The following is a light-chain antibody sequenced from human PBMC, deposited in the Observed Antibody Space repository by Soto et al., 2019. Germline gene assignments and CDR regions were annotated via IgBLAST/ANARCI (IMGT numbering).Light chain of an antibody. CDR3: QQANILPFT. CDR2: AAS. J-gene: IGKJ3*01. Sequence: DLQMTQSPSSVSASVGDRVTISCRASQAIGVWLAWYQQKPGKAPDLLIYAASHLHSGVPSRFSGSGSGTDFTLTISSLQPEDFATYFCQQANILPFTFGPGTRVDIK. CDR1: QAIGVW. V-gene: IGKV1-12*01.